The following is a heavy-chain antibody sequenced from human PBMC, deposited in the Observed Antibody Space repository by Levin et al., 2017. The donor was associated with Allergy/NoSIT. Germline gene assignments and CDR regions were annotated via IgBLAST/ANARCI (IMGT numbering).Heavy chain of an antibody. V-gene: IGHV3-33*01. J-gene: IGHJ5*02. CDR1: GLTFSNYG. CDR3: ARDGTIGAATEGWFDA. CDR2: ISNDGSKM. Sequence: GESLKISCAASGLTFSNYGVHWVRQAPGKGLEWVAYISNDGSKMFYGDSVKGRFTMSRDNSKNTMYLQMNSLKGEDTAVYICARDGTIGAATEGWFDAWGQGTLVTVSS. D-gene: IGHD6-13*01.